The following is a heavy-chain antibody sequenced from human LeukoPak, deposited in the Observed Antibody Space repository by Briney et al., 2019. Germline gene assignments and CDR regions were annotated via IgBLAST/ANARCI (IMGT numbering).Heavy chain of an antibody. CDR3: ARGRAGIAAAGFDY. CDR2: ISFDGGNK. V-gene: IGHV3-30-3*01. CDR1: GFTFSMSA. D-gene: IGHD6-13*01. Sequence: GGSLRLSCATSGFTFSMSAMHWVRLAPGKGLDWVAVISFDGGNKFYADSVKGRFSISRDNSKNTLYLQMNSLGLDDTAIYFCARGRAGIAAAGFDYWGQGTLVTVSS. J-gene: IGHJ4*02.